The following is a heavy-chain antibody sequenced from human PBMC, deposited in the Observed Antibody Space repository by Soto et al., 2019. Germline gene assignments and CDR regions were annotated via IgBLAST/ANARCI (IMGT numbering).Heavy chain of an antibody. J-gene: IGHJ4*02. CDR3: WRHDKTALPPLDS. CDR1: GAGHTLSHYG. D-gene: IGHD1-1*01. CDR2: TIPAFGTA. V-gene: IGHV1-69*06. Sequence: QVHLVQSGGEVKRPGSAVKLPCKVSGAGHTLSHYGLQWARQAPGQGLEWMGGTIPAFGTANYAQKFQGRVTITADTSTTTAYMELSSLRSDDTAVYYCWRHDKTALPPLDSWGQGTLVSVSS.